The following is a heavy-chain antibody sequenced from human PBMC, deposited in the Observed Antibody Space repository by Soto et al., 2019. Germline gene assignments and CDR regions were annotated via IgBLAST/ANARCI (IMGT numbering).Heavy chain of an antibody. CDR1: GFTFSTYS. CDR2: IYGNGGGT. J-gene: IGHJ3*02. D-gene: IGHD2-15*01. Sequence: GGSLRLSCAGFGFTFSTYSMNWVRQAPGKGLEWVSGIYGNGGGTFYADSVKGRFTISRDNSKNTLYLQMNSLRAEDTAVYYCARLYCSGGSCYSGDAFDIWGQGTMVTVSS. CDR3: ARLYCSGGSCYSGDAFDI. V-gene: IGHV3-23*01.